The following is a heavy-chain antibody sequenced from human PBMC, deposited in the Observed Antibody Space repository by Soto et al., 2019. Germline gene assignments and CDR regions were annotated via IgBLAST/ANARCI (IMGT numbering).Heavy chain of an antibody. V-gene: IGHV3-23*05. CDR1: GFTFSSSA. CDR2: IDSGFTT. CDR3: AKDQWELMH. J-gene: IGHJ4*01. Sequence: EVQLLESGGGLVQPGGSLRLSCAASGFTFSSSAMPWVRQTPGKGLEWVSSIDSGFTTYYSDSLKGHFTISRDNSKNTVYLQMNSLRADDTAVYYCAKDQWELMHWGQGTLVTVSS. D-gene: IGHD1-26*01.